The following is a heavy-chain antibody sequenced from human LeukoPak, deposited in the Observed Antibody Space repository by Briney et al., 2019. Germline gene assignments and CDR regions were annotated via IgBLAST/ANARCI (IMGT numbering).Heavy chain of an antibody. V-gene: IGHV3-30*03. J-gene: IGHJ4*02. CDR3: AARRFDY. CDR2: ISYDGSNK. CDR1: GFTFSSYG. Sequence: PGRSLRLSCAASGFTFSSYGMHWVRQAPGKGLEWVAVISYDGSNKYYADSVKGRFTISRDNSKNTLYLQMNSLRAEDTAVYYCAARRFDYWGRGTLVTVSS.